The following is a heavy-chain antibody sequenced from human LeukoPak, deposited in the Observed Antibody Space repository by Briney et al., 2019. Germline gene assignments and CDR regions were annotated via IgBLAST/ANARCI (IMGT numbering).Heavy chain of an antibody. Sequence: SETLSLTCTVSGYPISSGYFWGWIRQAPGKGLEWIGSVYESGSIYYNPSLKSRVTISMDTSKNQISLKVTSVTAADTAVYYCARDYGYSSAADAFDIWGPGTRVTFSS. CDR2: VYESGSI. CDR3: ARDYGYSSAADAFDI. D-gene: IGHD6-19*01. V-gene: IGHV4-38-2*02. J-gene: IGHJ3*02. CDR1: GYPISSGYF.